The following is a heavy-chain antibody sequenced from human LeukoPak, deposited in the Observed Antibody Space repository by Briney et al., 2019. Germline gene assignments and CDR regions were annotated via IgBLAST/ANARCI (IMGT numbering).Heavy chain of an antibody. CDR1: GFTFDDYA. D-gene: IGHD4-23*01. J-gene: IGHJ4*02. CDR3: AKNYGGFYGGNSHFDY. Sequence: GGSLRLSCAASGFTFDDYAMHWVRQAPGKGLEWVSLISGDGGSTYYADSVKGRFTISRDNSKNSLYLQMNSLRTEGTALYYCAKNYGGFYGGNSHFDYWGQGTLVTVSS. V-gene: IGHV3-43*02. CDR2: ISGDGGST.